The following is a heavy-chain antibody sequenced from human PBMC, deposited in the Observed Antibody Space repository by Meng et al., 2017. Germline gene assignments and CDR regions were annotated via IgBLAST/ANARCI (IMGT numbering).Heavy chain of an antibody. J-gene: IGHJ4*02. Sequence: VWLVEAGGGLVKPGGFLRLSCVASGFRVTDAWMSWVRQAPGKGLEWVGRINSNSDGGTTDYAAPVKGRFTISRDDSKNTLYLQMNSLITEDTAVYFCATGAAAADHWGQGTLVTVSS. D-gene: IGHD6-13*01. CDR3: ATGAAAADH. CDR2: INSNSDGGTT. CDR1: GFRVTDAW. V-gene: IGHV3-15*01.